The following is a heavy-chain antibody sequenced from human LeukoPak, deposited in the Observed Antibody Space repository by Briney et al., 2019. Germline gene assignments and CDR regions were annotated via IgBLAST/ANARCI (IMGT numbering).Heavy chain of an antibody. V-gene: IGHV3-7*03. CDR2: INQDGSEK. Sequence: GGSLRLSCAASGFTFSSYWMSWVRQAPGKGLEWVANINQDGSEKYYVDSVKGRFTISRDNAKNSLYLQMNSLRAEDTAVYYCARVFDFDWLYFDYWGQGTLVTVSS. D-gene: IGHD3-9*01. J-gene: IGHJ4*02. CDR1: GFTFSSYW. CDR3: ARVFDFDWLYFDY.